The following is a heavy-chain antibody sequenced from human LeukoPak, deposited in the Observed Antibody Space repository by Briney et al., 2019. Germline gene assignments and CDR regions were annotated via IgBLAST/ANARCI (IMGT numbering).Heavy chain of an antibody. V-gene: IGHV3-33*01. CDR1: GFTFSSYG. Sequence: PGRSLRLSCAASGFTFSSYGMHWVRQAPGKGLEWVAVIWYDGSNKYYADSVKGRFTISRDNFKNTLYLQMNSLRAEDTAVYYCARDPVYCSSTSCSTNWFDPWGQGTLVTVSS. D-gene: IGHD2-2*02. J-gene: IGHJ5*02. CDR2: IWYDGSNK. CDR3: ARDPVYCSSTSCSTNWFDP.